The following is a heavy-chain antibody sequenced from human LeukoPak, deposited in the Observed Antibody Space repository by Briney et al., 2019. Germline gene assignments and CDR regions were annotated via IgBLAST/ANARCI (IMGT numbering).Heavy chain of an antibody. J-gene: IGHJ4*02. V-gene: IGHV4-59*08. CDR1: GGSISSYY. Sequence: SETLSLTCTVSGGSISSYYWTWIRQPPGKGLEWIGYIYNSGSTNYNPSLKSRVTISVDTSKNQFSLKLNSVTAADTAVYYCARLPAGSGSLSYFDYWGQGTLATVSS. CDR2: IYNSGST. CDR3: ARLPAGSGSLSYFDY. D-gene: IGHD3-10*01.